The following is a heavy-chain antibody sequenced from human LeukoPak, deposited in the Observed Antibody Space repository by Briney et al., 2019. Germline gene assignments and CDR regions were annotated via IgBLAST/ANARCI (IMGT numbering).Heavy chain of an antibody. V-gene: IGHV1-69*13. CDR3: ARVPSLFGVGATDYFDY. CDR2: IIPIFGTA. Sequence: ASVKVSCKASGGTFSSYAISWVRQAPGQGLEWMGGIIPIFGTANYAQKFQGRVTITADESTSTAYMELSSLSSEDTAVYYCARVPSLFGVGATDYFDYWGQGTLVTVSS. CDR1: GGTFSSYA. D-gene: IGHD1-26*01. J-gene: IGHJ4*02.